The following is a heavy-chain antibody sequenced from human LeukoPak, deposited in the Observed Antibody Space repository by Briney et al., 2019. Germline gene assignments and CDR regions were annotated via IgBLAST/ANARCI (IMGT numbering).Heavy chain of an antibody. J-gene: IGHJ4*02. CDR1: GFTVSSNH. V-gene: IGHV3-53*01. Sequence: GGSLRLSCAASGFTVSSNHMSWVRQAPGKGLEWVSIIYSGYGTYYADFVKGRFTISRDNSKNTLYLQMNSLRAEDTAVYYCATAEGENWGQGTLVTVSS. D-gene: IGHD3-16*01. CDR3: ATAEGEN. CDR2: IYSGYGT.